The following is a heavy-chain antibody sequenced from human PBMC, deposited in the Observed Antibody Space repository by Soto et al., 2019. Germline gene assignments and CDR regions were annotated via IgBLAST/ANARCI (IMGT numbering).Heavy chain of an antibody. J-gene: IGHJ4*02. V-gene: IGHV4-4*02. Sequence: SETLSLTCAVSGGSISSSNWWSWVRQPPGKGLEWIGEIYHSGSTNYNPSLKSRVTISVDKSKNQFSLKLSSVTAADTAVYYCARASHKQSIAAADQIDYWGQGTLVTVSS. CDR3: ARASHKQSIAAADQIDY. CDR1: GGSISSSNW. CDR2: IYHSGST. D-gene: IGHD6-13*01.